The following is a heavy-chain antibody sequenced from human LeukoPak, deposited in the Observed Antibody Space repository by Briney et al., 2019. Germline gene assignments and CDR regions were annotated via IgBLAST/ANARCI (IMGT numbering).Heavy chain of an antibody. D-gene: IGHD2-15*01. CDR1: GYAFTSYG. J-gene: IGHJ5*02. V-gene: IGHV1-8*02. CDR2: MSPNSGDT. CDR3: ARGNPDYCSGGSCYLIIDWFDP. Sequence: ASVKVSCKASGYAFTSYGISWVRQAPGQGLEWMGWMSPNSGDTGCAQKFQDRVTMTRNTSISTAYMELSSLRSDDTAVYYCARGNPDYCSGGSCYLIIDWFDPWGQGTLVTVSS.